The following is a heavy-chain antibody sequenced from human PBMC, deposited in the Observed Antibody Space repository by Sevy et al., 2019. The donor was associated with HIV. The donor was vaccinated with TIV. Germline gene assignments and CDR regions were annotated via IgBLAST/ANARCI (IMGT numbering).Heavy chain of an antibody. D-gene: IGHD2-8*01. CDR1: GFTFSKYS. V-gene: IGHV3-23*01. CDR3: AREGCTKPHDY. J-gene: IGHJ4*02. Sequence: GGSLRLSCAASGFTFSKYSMSWVRQPPGKGLEWVSTLSFGCGEINYADSVKGRFTISRDNSKSSGYPQMNNLRPEDTAVYYCAREGCTKPHDYWGQGTLVTVSS. CDR2: LSFGCGEI.